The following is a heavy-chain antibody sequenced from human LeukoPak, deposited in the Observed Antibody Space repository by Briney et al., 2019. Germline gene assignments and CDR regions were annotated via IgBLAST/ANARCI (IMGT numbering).Heavy chain of an antibody. CDR2: VNHSGST. V-gene: IGHV4-34*01. CDR1: GGSFSGYY. CDR3: ARDSRLYWNYRTPYYYYMDV. Sequence: SETLSLTCAVYGGSFSGYYWSWIRQPPGKGLEWIGEVNHSGSTNYNPSLKSRVTISVDTSKNQFSLKLSSVTAADTAVYYCARDSRLYWNYRTPYYYYMDVWGKGTTVTVSS. D-gene: IGHD1-7*01. J-gene: IGHJ6*03.